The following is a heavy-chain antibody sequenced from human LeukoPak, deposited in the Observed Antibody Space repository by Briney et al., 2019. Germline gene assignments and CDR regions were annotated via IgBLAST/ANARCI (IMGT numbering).Heavy chain of an antibody. V-gene: IGHV3-23*01. CDR2: ISGSGGST. J-gene: IGHJ4*02. CDR3: ACTMVRGVRYDY. Sequence: PGGSLRLSCAASGFTFSSYAMSWVRQAPGKGLEWVSAISGSGGSTYYADSVKGRFTISRDNSKNTLYLQMNSLRAEDTAVYYCACTMVRGVRYDYWGQGTLVTVSS. D-gene: IGHD3-10*01. CDR1: GFTFSSYA.